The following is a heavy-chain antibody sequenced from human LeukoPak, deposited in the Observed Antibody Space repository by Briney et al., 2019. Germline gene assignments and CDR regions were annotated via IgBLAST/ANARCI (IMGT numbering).Heavy chain of an antibody. J-gene: IGHJ4*02. V-gene: IGHV3-23*01. CDR3: VRTMVRGVISYYFDY. D-gene: IGHD3-10*01. CDR2: FSGSGGST. CDR1: GFTFSSYA. Sequence: QPGGSLRLSCAASGFTFSSYAMSWVRQAPGKGLEWVSAFSGSGGSTYYADSVKGRFTISRDNSKNTLYLQMNSLRAEDTAVYYCVRTMVRGVISYYFDYWGQGTLVTVSS.